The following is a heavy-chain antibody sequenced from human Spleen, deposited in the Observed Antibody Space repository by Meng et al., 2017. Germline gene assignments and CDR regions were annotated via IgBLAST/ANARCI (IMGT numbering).Heavy chain of an antibody. Sequence: GSLRLSCTVSDDSISSYYWNWIRQPPGKGLEWIGFIYHNGDTNYNPSLKSRVTISVDTSKNQFSLKLVSVTAADTAVYYCARTAGPEISAYYSYYFDYWGRGTLVTVSS. CDR1: DDSISSYY. V-gene: IGHV4-59*01. CDR3: ARTAGPEISAYYSYYFDY. CDR2: IYHNGDT. J-gene: IGHJ4*02. D-gene: IGHD3-22*01.